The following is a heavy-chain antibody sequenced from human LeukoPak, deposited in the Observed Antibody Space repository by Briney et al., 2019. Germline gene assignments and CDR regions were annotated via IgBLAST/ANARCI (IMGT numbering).Heavy chain of an antibody. Sequence: GGSLRLFCTASGYTLSSYDMHWLRQAPGKGLEWVAVISYDGSTTYYADSVKGRFTISRDNSKNTLYLQMNSLRAEDTAVYYCAKWSLTTWRYFHYLGEGTLVTVSS. CDR2: ISYDGSTT. D-gene: IGHD1-14*01. CDR1: GYTLSSYD. J-gene: IGHJ4*02. CDR3: AKWSLTTWRYFHY. V-gene: IGHV3-30*18.